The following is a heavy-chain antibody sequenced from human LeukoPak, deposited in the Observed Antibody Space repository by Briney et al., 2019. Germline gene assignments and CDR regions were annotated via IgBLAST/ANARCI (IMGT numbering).Heavy chain of an antibody. CDR2: INHSGST. J-gene: IGHJ6*03. V-gene: IGHV4-34*01. Sequence: SETLSLTCAVYGGSFSGYYWSWIRQPPGKGLEWIGEINHSGSTNYNPSLKSRVTISVDTSKNQFSLKLSSVTAADTAVYYCARRCPQLVSIYYYYYMDVWGKGTTVTISS. CDR3: ARRCPQLVSIYYYYYMDV. D-gene: IGHD6-13*01. CDR1: GGSFSGYY.